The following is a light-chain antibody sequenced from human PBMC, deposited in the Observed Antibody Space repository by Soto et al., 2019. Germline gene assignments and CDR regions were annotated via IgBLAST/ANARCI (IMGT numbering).Light chain of an antibody. V-gene: IGKV3-15*01. CDR2: GAS. Sequence: EIVMTQSPATLSVSPGESVTLSCRASLTMNNNIAWYQHKPGQAPRLLIFGASSRSTGVPGRFSGSGFGTEFTLSISSRQSEDFAVNYCQQYNERPPWTFGQGTTVEMK. CDR3: QQYNERPPWT. J-gene: IGKJ1*01. CDR1: LTMNNN.